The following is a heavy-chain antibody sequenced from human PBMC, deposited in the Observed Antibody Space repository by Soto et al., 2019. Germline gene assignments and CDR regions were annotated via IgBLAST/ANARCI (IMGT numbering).Heavy chain of an antibody. CDR2: IYWDDDK. D-gene: IGHD3-10*02. V-gene: IGHV2-5*02. J-gene: IGHJ4*02. Sequence: QITLKESGPTLVKPTQTLTLTCTFSGFSLTTSRVGVGWIRQPPGKALEWLALIYWDDDKRYSPSLRSRLTITKDTSKNQVVLTMTNMDPVDTATYYCAHMFGTVSNLGYWGQGTLVTVSS. CDR3: AHMFGTVSNLGY. CDR1: GFSLTTSRVG.